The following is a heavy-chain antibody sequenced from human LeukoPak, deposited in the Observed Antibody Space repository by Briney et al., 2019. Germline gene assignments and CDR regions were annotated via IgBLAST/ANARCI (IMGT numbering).Heavy chain of an antibody. CDR1: GYRLTSYF. J-gene: IGHJ3*02. Sequence: ASVKVSCKSSGYRLTSYFVHWVRQAPGQGLEWMGWINPNSGGTNYAQKFQGRVTMTRDTSISTAYMELSRLRSDDTAVYYCARDWDVTGAFDIWGQGTMVTVSS. CDR3: ARDWDVTGAFDI. D-gene: IGHD1-14*01. V-gene: IGHV1-2*02. CDR2: INPNSGGT.